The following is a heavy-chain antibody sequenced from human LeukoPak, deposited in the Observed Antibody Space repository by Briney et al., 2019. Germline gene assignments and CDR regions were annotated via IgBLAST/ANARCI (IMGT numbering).Heavy chain of an antibody. J-gene: IGHJ4*02. CDR1: GGSISSGGYY. D-gene: IGHD3-10*01. Sequence: SQTLSLTCTVSGGSISSGGYYWSWIRQHPGKGLEWIGYIYYSGSTYYNPSLKSRVTISVDTSKNQFSLKLSSVTAADTAVYYCARDHYYGSGSYIDYWGQGTLVTVSS. CDR2: IYYSGST. V-gene: IGHV4-31*03. CDR3: ARDHYYGSGSYIDY.